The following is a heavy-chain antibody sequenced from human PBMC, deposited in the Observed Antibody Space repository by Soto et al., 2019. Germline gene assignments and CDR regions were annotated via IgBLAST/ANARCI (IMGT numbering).Heavy chain of an antibody. V-gene: IGHV3-33*01. CDR1: GFMFRSYA. J-gene: IGHJ4*02. D-gene: IGHD6-13*01. CDR3: ARVASSSSWDIPHFDH. Sequence: QVQLVESGGGVVQSGRSLRLSCAASGFMFRSYAMHWVRQAPGKGLEWVAGIWYDGSTKYYGDSVKGRFTISRDNSKNTLDLQMNSLRAEDTAVYYCARVASSSSWDIPHFDHWGQGTLVTVSS. CDR2: IWYDGSTK.